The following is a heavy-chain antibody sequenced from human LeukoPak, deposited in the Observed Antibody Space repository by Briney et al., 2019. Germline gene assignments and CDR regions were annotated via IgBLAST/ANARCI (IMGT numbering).Heavy chain of an antibody. CDR1: GFSFSGHW. V-gene: IGHV3-74*01. Sequence: GGSLRLSCTASGFSFSGHWMHWARQLPGKGLVWVSRISPTGSTTSYADSVKGRFTVSRDNAKNTLYLQVNNLRAEDTAVYYCARGPNSNWSGLDFWGQGPLLTVSS. CDR2: ISPTGSTT. J-gene: IGHJ4*02. D-gene: IGHD6-6*01. CDR3: ARGPNSNWSGLDF.